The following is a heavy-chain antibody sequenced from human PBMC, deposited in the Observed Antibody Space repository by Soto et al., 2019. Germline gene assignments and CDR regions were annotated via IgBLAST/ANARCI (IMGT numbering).Heavy chain of an antibody. V-gene: IGHV4-39*01. J-gene: IGHJ5*02. D-gene: IGHD2-2*01. CDR1: GGSISSSSYY. CDR3: AGIPAGLGVGWFAP. CDR2: IYYSGST. Sequence: QLQLQESGPGLVKPSETLSLTCTVSGGSISSSSYYWGWISQPPGKGLEWIGSIYYSGSTYYNPSLKTRVTISVDTSKNQFSLKLSSVTAADTAVYYCAGIPAGLGVGWFAPWGQGTLVTVSS.